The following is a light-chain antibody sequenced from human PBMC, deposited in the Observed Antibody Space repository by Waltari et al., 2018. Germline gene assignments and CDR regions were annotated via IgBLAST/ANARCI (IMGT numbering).Light chain of an antibody. CDR1: ESIASNY. CDR2: DQP. J-gene: IGKJ1*01. Sequence: EIVLTQSPATLSLSPGERATLSCGASESIASNYFAWYQPRPGLPPRPLIHDQPVRAPGIPDRFSGAGSGTDFTITISRLEPEDFAVYYCQQYGGSPTFGQGTKV. V-gene: IGKV3D-20*01. CDR3: QQYGGSPT.